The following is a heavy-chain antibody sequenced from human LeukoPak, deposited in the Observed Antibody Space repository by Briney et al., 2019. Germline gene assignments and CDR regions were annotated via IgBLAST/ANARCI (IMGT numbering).Heavy chain of an antibody. Sequence: ASVKVSCKASGYTFTGYYMHWVRQAPGQGLEWMGVINPSGGSTTSAQKFQGRVTITRDTSTSTVYMELRSLRSEDTAVYYCARGPGPADDGGGYCFDYWGQGTLVTVSS. CDR3: ARGPGPADDGGGYCFDY. D-gene: IGHD3-22*01. CDR2: INPSGGST. CDR1: GYTFTGYY. J-gene: IGHJ4*02. V-gene: IGHV1-46*01.